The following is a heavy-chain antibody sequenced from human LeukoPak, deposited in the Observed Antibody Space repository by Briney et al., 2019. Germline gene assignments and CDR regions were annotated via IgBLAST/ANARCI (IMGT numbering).Heavy chain of an antibody. D-gene: IGHD1-26*01. Sequence: SETLSLTCAVSGGSISSSNWWSWVRQPPGKGLEWIGEIYHSGSTNYNPSLKSRVTISVDKSKNQFSLKLSSETAADTAVYYCAREGPSGSSYDAFDIWGQGTMVTVSS. J-gene: IGHJ3*02. CDR1: GGSISSSNW. CDR2: IYHSGST. CDR3: AREGPSGSSYDAFDI. V-gene: IGHV4-4*02.